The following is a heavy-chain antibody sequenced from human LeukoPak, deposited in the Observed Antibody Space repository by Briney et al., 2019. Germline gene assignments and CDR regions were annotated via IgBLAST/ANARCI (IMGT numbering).Heavy chain of an antibody. V-gene: IGHV1-2*02. CDR2: INPNSAVT. CDR1: GYTFTDYY. CDR3: ARAHTVAGTSYFDY. Sequence: ASVKVSCKASGYTFTDYYIHWVRQAPGQGLDWMGWINPNSAVTNYAQKFQGRVTLTTDTSISTAYMELSTLTSDDTAVYSCARAHTVAGTSYFDYWGQGTPVTVSS. D-gene: IGHD6-19*01. J-gene: IGHJ4*02.